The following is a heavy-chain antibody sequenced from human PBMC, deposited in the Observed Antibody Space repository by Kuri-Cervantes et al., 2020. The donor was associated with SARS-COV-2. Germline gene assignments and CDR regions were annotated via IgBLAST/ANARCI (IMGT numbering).Heavy chain of an antibody. CDR2: TYYRSKLYN. D-gene: IGHD1-14*01. J-gene: IGHJ2*01. CDR1: GDSVSSNSAA. CDR3: PRDPEPSGYFDL. Sequence: LSSPIPGDSVSSNSAAWNWLRQSPSRGVEWLGWTYYRSKLYNDYAVSVKSRLTINPDTSKNQLSLQLNSVTPEDTAVYYCPRDPEPSGYFDLWGRGTLVTVSS. V-gene: IGHV6-1*01.